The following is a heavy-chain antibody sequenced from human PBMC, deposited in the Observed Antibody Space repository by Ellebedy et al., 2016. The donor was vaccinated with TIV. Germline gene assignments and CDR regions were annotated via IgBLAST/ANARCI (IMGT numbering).Heavy chain of an antibody. V-gene: IGHV3-23*01. CDR1: GFTFSSYA. CDR2: MSGSGHRT. J-gene: IGHJ4*02. Sequence: GESLKISCAASGFTFSSYAMYWVRQAPGKVLEWVSVMSGSGHRTYYADSVKGRFTISRDNSKNTLYLLMNSLRAEDTALYYCAKDPSDYWGCFDYWGQGTLVTVSS. D-gene: IGHD7-27*01. CDR3: AKDPSDYWGCFDY.